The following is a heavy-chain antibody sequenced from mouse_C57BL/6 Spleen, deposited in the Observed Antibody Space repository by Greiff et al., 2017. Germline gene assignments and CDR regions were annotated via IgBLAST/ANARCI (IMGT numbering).Heavy chain of an antibody. Sequence: QVQLKQSGPELVKPGASVKISCKASGYAFSSSWMNWVKQRPGTGLEWIGRIYPGDGDTNYNGKFKGKATLTADKSSSTAYMQLSSLTSEDSAVYFCANMFTYYVDYWGQGTTLTVSS. CDR1: GYAFSSSW. J-gene: IGHJ2*01. CDR2: IYPGDGDT. V-gene: IGHV1-82*01. CDR3: ANMFTYYVDY. D-gene: IGHD2-3*01.